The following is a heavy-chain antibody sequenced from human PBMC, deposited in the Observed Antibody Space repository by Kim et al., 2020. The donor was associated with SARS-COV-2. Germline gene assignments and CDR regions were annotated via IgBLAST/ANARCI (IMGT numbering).Heavy chain of an antibody. J-gene: IGHJ3*02. D-gene: IGHD2-21*02. CDR2: IKQDGSEK. CDR1: GFTFSSYW. V-gene: IGHV3-7*01. Sequence: GGSLRLSCAASGFTFSSYWMSWVRQAPGKGLEWVANIKQDGSEKYYVDSVKGRFTISRDNAKNSLYLQMNSLRAEDTAVYYCARDGDIVVVTAAFDIWGQGAMFTVSS. CDR3: ARDGDIVVVTAAFDI.